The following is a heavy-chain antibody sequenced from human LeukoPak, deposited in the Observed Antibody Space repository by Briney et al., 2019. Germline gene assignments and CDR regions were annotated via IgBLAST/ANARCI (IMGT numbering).Heavy chain of an antibody. CDR1: RGTFSSYA. V-gene: IGHV1-69*04. CDR2: IIPILGIA. CDR3: ARGPYSSSYDFDY. J-gene: IGHJ4*02. D-gene: IGHD6-6*01. Sequence: SVKVSCKASRGTFSSYAISWVRQAPGQGLGWMGRIIPILGIANYAQKFQGRVTITADKSTSTAYMELSSLRSEDTAVYYCARGPYSSSYDFDYWGQGTLVTVSS.